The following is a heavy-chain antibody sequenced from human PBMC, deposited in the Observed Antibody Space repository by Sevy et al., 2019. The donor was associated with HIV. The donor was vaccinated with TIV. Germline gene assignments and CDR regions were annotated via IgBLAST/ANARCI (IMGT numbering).Heavy chain of an antibody. CDR2: ISTYNGNT. J-gene: IGHJ4*02. CDR1: GYTFPSYG. D-gene: IGHD3-10*01. V-gene: IGHV1-18*04. Sequence: ASVKVSCKTSGYTFPSYGITWVRQAPGQGLEWMGWISTYNGNTNFAQHLQGRVTMTTDTSTSTAYMELRSLRSDDTAVYYYARGKYGPDYWGQGTLVTVSS. CDR3: ARGKYGPDY.